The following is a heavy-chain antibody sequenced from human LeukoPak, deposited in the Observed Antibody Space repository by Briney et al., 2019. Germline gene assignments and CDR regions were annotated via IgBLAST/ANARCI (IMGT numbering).Heavy chain of an antibody. Sequence: GGSLRLSCAASGFTFSTYSMHWVRQAPGKGLEWVSAISGSGGSTYYADSVKGRFTISRDNSKNTLYLQMNSLRAEDTAVYYCAKLMVRGVISDNWFDPCGQGTLVTVSS. CDR1: GFTFSTYS. CDR2: ISGSGGST. J-gene: IGHJ5*02. D-gene: IGHD3-10*01. CDR3: AKLMVRGVISDNWFDP. V-gene: IGHV3-23*01.